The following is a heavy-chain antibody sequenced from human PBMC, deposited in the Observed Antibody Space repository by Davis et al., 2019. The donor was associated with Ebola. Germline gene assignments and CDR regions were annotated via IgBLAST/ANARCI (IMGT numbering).Heavy chain of an antibody. Sequence: AASVKVSCKASGYTFTSYDINWARQAPGQGLEWMGWISAYNGNTNYAQKLQGRVTMTTATSTSTAYMELRSLRSDDTAVYYCASALGIYSPPDYWGQGTLVTVSS. D-gene: IGHD5-12*01. CDR3: ASALGIYSPPDY. J-gene: IGHJ4*02. CDR2: ISAYNGNT. V-gene: IGHV1-18*01. CDR1: GYTFTSYD.